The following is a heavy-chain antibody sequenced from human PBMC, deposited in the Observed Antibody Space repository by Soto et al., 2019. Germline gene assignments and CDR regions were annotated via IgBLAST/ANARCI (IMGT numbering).Heavy chain of an antibody. V-gene: IGHV1-69*19. Sequence: QVQLVQSGAEMKKPGSSVKVSCQSSGGTFNTYAMNWVRQAPGQGPEWMGDISPMFGAATYAPKFQGRVTTTADESTGTSDTQSSSLTSEDTALYCCARAVQLHTPAFVYWGQGTLVTVSS. CDR1: GGTFNTYA. CDR3: ARAVQLHTPAFVY. CDR2: ISPMFGAA. D-gene: IGHD2-2*01. J-gene: IGHJ4*02.